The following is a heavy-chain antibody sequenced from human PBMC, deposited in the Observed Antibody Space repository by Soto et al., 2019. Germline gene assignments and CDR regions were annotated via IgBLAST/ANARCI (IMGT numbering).Heavy chain of an antibody. CDR3: ARAHYGDYGYGMDV. V-gene: IGHV4-30-2*01. CDR1: GGSISSGGYS. Sequence: QLQLQESGSGLVKPSQTLSLTCAVSGGSISSGGYSWSWIRQPPGKGLEWIGYIYHSGSTYYNPSLKSRVTISVDRSKNQFSLKLSSVTATDTAVYYCARAHYGDYGYGMDVWGQGTTVTVSS. D-gene: IGHD4-17*01. CDR2: IYHSGST. J-gene: IGHJ6*02.